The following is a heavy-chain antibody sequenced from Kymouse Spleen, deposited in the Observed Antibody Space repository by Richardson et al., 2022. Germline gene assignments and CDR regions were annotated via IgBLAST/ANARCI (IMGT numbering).Heavy chain of an antibody. J-gene: IGHJ4*02. V-gene: IGHV3-53*01. D-gene: IGHD5-18,IGHD5-18*01. CDR2: IYSGGST. Sequence: VQLVESGGGLIQPGGSLRLSCAASGFTVSSNYMSWVRQAPGKGLEWVSVIYSGGSTYYADSVKGRFTISRDNSKNTLYLQMNSLRAEDTAVYYCAREADTAMAYFDYWGQGTLVTVSS. CDR3: AREADTAMAYFDY. CDR1: GFTVSSNY.